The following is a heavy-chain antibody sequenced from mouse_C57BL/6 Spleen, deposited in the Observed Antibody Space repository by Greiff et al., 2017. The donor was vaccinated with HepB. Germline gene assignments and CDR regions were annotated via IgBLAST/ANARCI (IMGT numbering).Heavy chain of an antibody. CDR2: IDPSDSYT. CDR1: GYTFTSYW. V-gene: IGHV1-50*01. CDR3: ARERTGTPFAY. Sequence: VQLQQPGAELVKPGASVKLSCKASGYTFTSYWMQWVKQRPGQGLEWIGEIDPSDSYTNYNQKFKGKATLTVDTSSSTAYMQLSSLTSEDSAVYYCARERTGTPFAYWGQGTLVTVSA. J-gene: IGHJ3*01. D-gene: IGHD4-1*01.